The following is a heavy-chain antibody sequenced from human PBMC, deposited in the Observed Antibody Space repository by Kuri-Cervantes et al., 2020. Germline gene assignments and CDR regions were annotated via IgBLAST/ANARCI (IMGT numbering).Heavy chain of an antibody. CDR3: VRYCSAGSCLDYYFYYMDV. CDR2: IKQDGSEQ. D-gene: IGHD2-15*01. Sequence: GESLKISCAASGFTFSRFWMNWVRQAPGKGLEWVANIKQDGSEQTYVDSVKGRFTISRDNAKNSLYLQMNSLRAEDTAVYYCVRYCSAGSCLDYYFYYMDVWGKGTTVTVSS. V-gene: IGHV3-7*01. J-gene: IGHJ6*03. CDR1: GFTFSRFW.